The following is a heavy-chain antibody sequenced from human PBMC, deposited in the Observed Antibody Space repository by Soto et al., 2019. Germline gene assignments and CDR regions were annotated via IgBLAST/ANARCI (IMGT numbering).Heavy chain of an antibody. D-gene: IGHD2-15*01. J-gene: IGHJ4*02. CDR1: GFTFSSYA. CDR2: ISGSGGST. CDR3: AKGTRGIVVVVAANPEN. Sequence: EVQLLESGGGLVQPGGSLRLSCAASGFTFSSYAMSWVRQAPGKGLEWVSAISGSGGSTYYADSVKGRFTISRDNSKNTLYLQMNSLRAEDTAVYYCAKGTRGIVVVVAANPENWGQGTLVTVSS. V-gene: IGHV3-23*01.